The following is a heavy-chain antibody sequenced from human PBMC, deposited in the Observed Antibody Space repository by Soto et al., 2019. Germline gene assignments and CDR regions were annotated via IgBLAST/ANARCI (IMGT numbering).Heavy chain of an antibody. D-gene: IGHD1-26*01. J-gene: IGHJ4*02. V-gene: IGHV3-72*01. CDR2: SRNKANSYST. Sequence: EVQLVESGGGLVQPGGSLRLSCAASGFTFSDHYMDWVRQAPGKGLEWVGRSRNKANSYSTEYAASVKGRFTILKDESNNSLYLQMNSLKTEYTAVYYCARFSGSYTRGLDYWGQGTLVTVSS. CDR3: ARFSGSYTRGLDY. CDR1: GFTFSDHY.